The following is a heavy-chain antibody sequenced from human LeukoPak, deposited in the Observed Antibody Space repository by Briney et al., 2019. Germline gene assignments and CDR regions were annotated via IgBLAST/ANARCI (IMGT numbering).Heavy chain of an antibody. V-gene: IGHV1-46*01. CDR2: INPSGGNT. CDR3: ARDGGYFDY. Sequence: GASVKVSCKASGYTFTNYYMHWVRQAPGQGLEWMGIINPSGGNTNYAQRFQGRVTMTTDTSTSTAYMELRSLRFDDTAVYYCARDGGYFDYWGRGTLVTVSS. J-gene: IGHJ4*02. CDR1: GYTFTNYY.